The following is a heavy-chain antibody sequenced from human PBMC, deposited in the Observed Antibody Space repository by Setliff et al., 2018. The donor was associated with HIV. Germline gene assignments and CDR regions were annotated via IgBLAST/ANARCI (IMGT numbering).Heavy chain of an antibody. Sequence: ASVKVSCKTSGYIFTGFAVIWVRQAPGQGLEWMGWISGYNGQTKDAQKFQGRLIMTTDTATSTSYMEMRSLRSDDTAIYYCARARYGGFDHWGQGSLVTVSS. V-gene: IGHV1-18*01. CDR2: ISGYNGQT. J-gene: IGHJ4*02. CDR1: GYIFTGFA. CDR3: ARARYGGFDH. D-gene: IGHD3-16*01.